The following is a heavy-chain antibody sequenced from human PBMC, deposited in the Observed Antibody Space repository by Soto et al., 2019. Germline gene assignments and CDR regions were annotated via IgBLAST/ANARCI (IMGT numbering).Heavy chain of an antibody. CDR2: IWYDGSNK. CDR3: ARDSSGYFDS. D-gene: IGHD3-22*01. CDR1: GFTFSSYG. V-gene: IGHV3-33*01. J-gene: IGHJ4*02. Sequence: QVQLVESGGGVVQPGRSLRLSCAASGFTFSSYGMHWVRQAPGKGLEWVAVIWYDGSNKYYADSVKGRFTISRDNSKNPLYLKMNSLSAEDTAVYYCARDSSGYFDSWGQGTLVTFSS.